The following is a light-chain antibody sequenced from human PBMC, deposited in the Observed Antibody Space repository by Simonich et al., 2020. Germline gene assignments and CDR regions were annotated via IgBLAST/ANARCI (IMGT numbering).Light chain of an antibody. CDR1: QSVLYSSNNKNY. CDR3: QQYYSTPYT. CDR2: WAC. J-gene: IGKJ2*01. Sequence: DIVMTQSPDSLAVSLGERATINCKSSQSVLYSSNNKNYLAWYQQKPGQPPKLLIYWACTRDTGVPDRFSGSGSGTDFTLTISSLQAEDVAVYYCQQYYSTPYTFGQGTKLEIK. V-gene: IGKV4-1*01.